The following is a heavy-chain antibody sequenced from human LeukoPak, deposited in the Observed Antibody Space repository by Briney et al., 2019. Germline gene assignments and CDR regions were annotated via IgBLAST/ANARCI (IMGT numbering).Heavy chain of an antibody. CDR1: GFTFSSYT. Sequence: GGSLRLSCAASGFTFSSYTMHWVRQAPGKGLVWVALIWSDGSNSGYAESVKGRFTISRDNSKNTVSLQMNSLRAEDTAVYYCTRDNLAWRHYFDSWGQGTPVTVSS. V-gene: IGHV3-33*01. CDR3: TRDNLAWRHYFDS. CDR2: IWSDGSNS. J-gene: IGHJ4*02.